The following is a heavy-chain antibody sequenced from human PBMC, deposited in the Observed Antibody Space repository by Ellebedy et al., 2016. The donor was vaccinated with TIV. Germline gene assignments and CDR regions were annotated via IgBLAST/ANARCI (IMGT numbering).Heavy chain of an antibody. CDR1: GFTSSSYA. CDR2: ISGSGGST. Sequence: GGSLRLXXAVSGFTSSSYAMSWVRQAPGKGLEWVSAISGSGGSTYYADSVKGRFTISRDNSKNTLYLQMNSLRAEDTAVYYCAEPIAVAEGYWGQGTLVTVSS. V-gene: IGHV3-23*01. CDR3: AEPIAVAEGY. D-gene: IGHD6-19*01. J-gene: IGHJ4*02.